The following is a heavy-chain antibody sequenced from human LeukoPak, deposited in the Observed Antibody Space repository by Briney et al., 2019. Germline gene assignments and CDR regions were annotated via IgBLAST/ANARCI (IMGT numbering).Heavy chain of an antibody. CDR1: GFTFSSYA. CDR3: AKAPVQKRYSYGMDV. CDR2: ISGSGGST. D-gene: IGHD1-1*01. V-gene: IGHV3-23*01. Sequence: GGSLRLSCAASGFTFSSYAMSWVRQAPGKGLAWVSPISGSGGSTYYADSVKGRVTISRDNSKNTLYLQMKRLRAEDTAVYYCAKAPVQKRYSYGMDVWGQGTTVTVSS. J-gene: IGHJ6*02.